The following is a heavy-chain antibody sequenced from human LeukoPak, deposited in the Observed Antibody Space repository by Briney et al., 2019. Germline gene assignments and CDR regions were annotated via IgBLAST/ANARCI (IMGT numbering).Heavy chain of an antibody. V-gene: IGHV3-21*01. J-gene: IGHJ6*02. CDR1: GFTFSSYS. CDR2: ISSSSSYI. CDR3: ARVGLYYYYGMDV. Sequence: GGSLRLSCAASGFTFSSYSMNWVRQAPGKGLEWVSSISSSSSYIYYADSVKGRFTISRDNAKSSLYLQMNSLRAEDTAVYYCARVGLYYYYGMDVWGQGTTVTVSS.